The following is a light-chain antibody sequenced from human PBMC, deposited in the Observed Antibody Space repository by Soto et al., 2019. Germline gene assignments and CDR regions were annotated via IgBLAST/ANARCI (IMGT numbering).Light chain of an antibody. CDR3: SSYAGSNIYV. V-gene: IGLV2-8*01. CDR1: SSDVGGYNY. CDR2: EVS. Sequence: ALTQPPSASGSPGQSVTISCTGTSSDVGGYNYVSWYQQHPGKAPKLMIYEVSKRPSGVPDRFSGSKSGNTASLTVSGLQAEDEADYYCSSYAGSNIYVFGTGTKVTVL. J-gene: IGLJ1*01.